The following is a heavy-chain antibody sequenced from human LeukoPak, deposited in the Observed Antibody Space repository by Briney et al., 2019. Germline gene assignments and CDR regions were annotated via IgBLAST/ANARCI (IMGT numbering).Heavy chain of an antibody. V-gene: IGHV3-7*01. Sequence: GGSLRLSCAAYGFTFSSFWMSWVRQAPGKGLEWVANIKQDGSEKYYVDSVKGRFSISRDNAKNSLYLQMNSLRAEDTAVYYCARDPDYDYVWDYWGQGTLVTVSS. CDR1: GFTFSSFW. D-gene: IGHD3-16*01. J-gene: IGHJ4*02. CDR2: IKQDGSEK. CDR3: ARDPDYDYVWDY.